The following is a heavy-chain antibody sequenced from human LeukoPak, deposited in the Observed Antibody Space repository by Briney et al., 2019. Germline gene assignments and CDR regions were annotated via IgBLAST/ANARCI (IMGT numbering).Heavy chain of an antibody. J-gene: IGHJ6*03. CDR3: ARAGSGSLYYYMDV. V-gene: IGHV1-18*01. Sequence: GASAKVSCKASGYTFTSYGISWVRQAPGQGLEWMGWISGYNGNTNYAQKLQGRVTMTTDTSTSTAHMELRSLRSDDTAVYYCARAGSGSLYYYMDVWGKGTTVTVSS. CDR1: GYTFTSYG. CDR2: ISGYNGNT. D-gene: IGHD3-10*01.